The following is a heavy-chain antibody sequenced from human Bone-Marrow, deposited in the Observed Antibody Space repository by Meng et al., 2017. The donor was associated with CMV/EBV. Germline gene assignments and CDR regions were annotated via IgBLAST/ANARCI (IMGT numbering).Heavy chain of an antibody. CDR2: IIPIFGTA. CDR3: ARGRGLGVVVAAMHY. D-gene: IGHD2-15*01. Sequence: QALPVQSGAEVKKPGSSVKVSCKAAGGTFSSYAISWVRQAPGQGLEWMGGIIPIFGTANYAQKFQGRVTITADESTSTAYMELSSLRSEDTAVYYCARGRGLGVVVAAMHYWGQGTLVTVSS. J-gene: IGHJ4*02. CDR1: GGTFSSYA. V-gene: IGHV1-69*12.